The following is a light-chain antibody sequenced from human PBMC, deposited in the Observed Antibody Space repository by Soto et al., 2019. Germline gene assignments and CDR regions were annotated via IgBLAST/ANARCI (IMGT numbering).Light chain of an antibody. CDR3: QQYGTSST. J-gene: IGKJ1*01. CDR1: QSISSRH. CDR2: GAS. V-gene: IGKV3-20*01. Sequence: ETALTQSPGTLSLSPGERATLSCRASQSISSRHLAWYQQKPGQAPRLLIYGASSRATGIPDRFSGSGSGTDFTLTISRLEPEDCAVYYCQQYGTSSTFGQGTKVDIK.